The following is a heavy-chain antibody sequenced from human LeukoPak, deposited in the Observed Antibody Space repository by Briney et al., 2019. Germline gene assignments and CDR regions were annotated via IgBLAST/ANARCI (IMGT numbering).Heavy chain of an antibody. V-gene: IGHV3-23*01. CDR1: GFTFGSYA. J-gene: IGHJ4*02. CDR3: AKDGKKYGSTWDFDY. Sequence: GGSLRLSCAASGFTFGSYAMIWVRQAPGKGLEGVSHISASGGTTYYADSVKGRFTISRVSSKNTLYLQMNSLRPEDTAVDFCAKDGKKYGSTWDFDYWGQGILVTVSS. D-gene: IGHD6-13*01. CDR2: ISASGGTT.